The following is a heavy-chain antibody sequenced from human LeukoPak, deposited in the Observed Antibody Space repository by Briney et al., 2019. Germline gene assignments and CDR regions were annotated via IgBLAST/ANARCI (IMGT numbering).Heavy chain of an antibody. CDR2: ISWDGGST. D-gene: IGHD6-6*01. Sequence: GGCLRLSWAASGFTFDDLAMHWVRQAPGKVLGWVSLISWDGGSTYYADSVKGRFTIARDNSKNSLYLQMNSLRAEDTALYYCSKSNRIASSSPFDYWGQGTLVTVSS. V-gene: IGHV3-43D*03. CDR3: SKSNRIASSSPFDY. CDR1: GFTFDDLA. J-gene: IGHJ4*02.